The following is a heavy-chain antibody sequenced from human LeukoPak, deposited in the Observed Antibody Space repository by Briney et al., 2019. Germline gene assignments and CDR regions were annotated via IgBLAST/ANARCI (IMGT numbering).Heavy chain of an antibody. J-gene: IGHJ4*02. CDR1: GFTFSSYA. Sequence: GGSLRLSCAASGFTFSSYAVSWVRQAPGKGLEWVSSISSDSSYIYYADAVHGRFTVSRDNAKYSLYLQMNSLRAEDTAVYYCVRGSYGAYDYWGQGSLVTVSS. CDR2: ISSDSSYI. CDR3: VRGSYGAYDY. D-gene: IGHD4-17*01. V-gene: IGHV3-21*01.